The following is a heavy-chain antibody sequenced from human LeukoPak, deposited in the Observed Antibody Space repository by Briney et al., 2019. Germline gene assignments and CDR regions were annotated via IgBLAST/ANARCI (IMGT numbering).Heavy chain of an antibody. D-gene: IGHD4-23*01. CDR1: GFTVSSNY. V-gene: IGHV3-66*01. J-gene: IGHJ6*02. CDR2: IYSGGST. Sequence: PGGSLRLSCAASGFTVSSNYMSWVRQAPGKGLEWVSVIYSGGSTYYADSVKGRFTISRDNSKNTLYLQMNSLRAEDTAVYYCARDQTTVVTPGDYYYGMDVWGQGTTVTVSS. CDR3: ARDQTTVVTPGDYYYGMDV.